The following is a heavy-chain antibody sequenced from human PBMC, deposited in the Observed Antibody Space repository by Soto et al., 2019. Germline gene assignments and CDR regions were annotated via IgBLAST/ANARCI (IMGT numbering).Heavy chain of an antibody. V-gene: IGHV4-39*01. Sequence: PSETLSVTCTVSGGSINSRSHYWGWIRQPPGKGLEWIGTIYSSGSTYYNPSLKSRVTISVDTSKNQFSLKLSSVTAADTAVYFCARAKQWGYSFVWYRVEVYYFVYWCQAPLVSVS. CDR2: IYSSGST. CDR1: GGSINSRSHY. D-gene: IGHD6-19*01. J-gene: IGHJ4*02. CDR3: ARAKQWGYSFVWYRVEVYYFVY.